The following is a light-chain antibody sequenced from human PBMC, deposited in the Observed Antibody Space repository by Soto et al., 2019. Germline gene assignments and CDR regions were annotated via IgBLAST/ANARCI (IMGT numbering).Light chain of an antibody. CDR1: QTISNTF. V-gene: IGKV3-20*01. CDR3: QQYCVSPT. Sequence: EIVLTQSPGTLSLSPGERATLSCRASQTISNTFLAWYQQSPGQAPRLLIYGASGRAAGIPDRVSGSGSGTDFTLSISRLEPEDVAVYYCQQYCVSPTFGGGTKVEIK. CDR2: GAS. J-gene: IGKJ4*01.